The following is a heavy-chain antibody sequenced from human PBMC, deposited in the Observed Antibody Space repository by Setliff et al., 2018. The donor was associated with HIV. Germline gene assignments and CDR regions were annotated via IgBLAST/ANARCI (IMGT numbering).Heavy chain of an antibody. D-gene: IGHD3-9*01. CDR1: GLIFSDHY. CDR3: ARDGPTGWDAFDV. CDR2: IKTHGETI. J-gene: IGHJ3*01. V-gene: IGHV3-7*03. Sequence: GGSLRLSCVVSGLIFSDHYIDWVRQAPGKGLEWVATIKTHGETIYYVDSVKGRLSISRDNAKNSLFLQMTSLRADDTAVYYCARDGPTGWDAFDVWGQGTMVTV.